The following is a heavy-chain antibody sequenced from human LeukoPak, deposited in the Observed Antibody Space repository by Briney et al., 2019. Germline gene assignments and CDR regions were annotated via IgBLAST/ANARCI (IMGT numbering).Heavy chain of an antibody. D-gene: IGHD2-2*01. V-gene: IGHV1-2*02. CDR2: INPNSGGT. CDR3: ARSPDQLPSYYYYYMDV. CDR1: GCTFTGYY. J-gene: IGHJ6*03. Sequence: ASVKVSCKASGCTFTGYYMHWVRQAPGQGLEWMGWINPNSGGTNYAQKFQGRVTMTRDTSISTAYMELSRLRSDDTAVYYCARSPDQLPSYYYYYMDVWGKGTTVTVSS.